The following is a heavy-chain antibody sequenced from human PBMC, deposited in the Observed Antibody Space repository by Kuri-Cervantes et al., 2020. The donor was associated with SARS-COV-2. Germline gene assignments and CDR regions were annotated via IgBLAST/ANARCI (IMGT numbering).Heavy chain of an antibody. V-gene: IGHV3/OR16-8*01. J-gene: IGHJ4*02. CDR3: ARDFSSSGGFDN. CDR2: ISGDSGYT. CDR1: GFTISNHY. Sequence: GESLKISCPASGFTISNHYMSWVRQAPGKGLEWVSYISGDSGYTNYADSVKGRFTISRDNANNSLYLQMNSLRAKDTAVYYCARDFSSSGGFDNWGQGTLVTVSS. D-gene: IGHD6-6*01.